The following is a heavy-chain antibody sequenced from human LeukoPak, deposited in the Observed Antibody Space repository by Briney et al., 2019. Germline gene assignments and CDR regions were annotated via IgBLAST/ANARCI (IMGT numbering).Heavy chain of an antibody. D-gene: IGHD3-22*01. CDR1: GGTFSSYA. Sequence: SVKVSCKASGGTFSSYAISWVRQAPGQGLEWMGGIIPIFGTANYAQKFQGRVTMTTDTSTSTAYMELRSLRSDDTAVYYCARANYYDSSGYIDYWGQGTLVTVSS. V-gene: IGHV1-69*05. CDR3: ARANYYDSSGYIDY. CDR2: IIPIFGTA. J-gene: IGHJ4*02.